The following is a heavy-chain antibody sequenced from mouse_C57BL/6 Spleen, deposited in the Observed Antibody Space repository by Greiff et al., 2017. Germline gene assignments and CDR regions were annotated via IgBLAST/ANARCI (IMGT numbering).Heavy chain of an antibody. CDR2: INPSNGGT. V-gene: IGHV1-53*01. CDR3: ARDGYLYYFDY. CDR1: GYTFTSYW. Sequence: VQLQQSGTELVKPGASVKLSCKASGYTFTSYWMHWVKQRPGHGLEWIGNINPSNGGTNYNEKFKSKATLTVDKSSSTAYMQLSSLTSEDSAVDYCARDGYLYYFDYWGQGTTLTVSS. D-gene: IGHD2-3*01. J-gene: IGHJ2*01.